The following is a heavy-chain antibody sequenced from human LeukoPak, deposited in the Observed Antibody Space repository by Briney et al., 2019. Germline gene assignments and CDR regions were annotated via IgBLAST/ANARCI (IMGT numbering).Heavy chain of an antibody. J-gene: IGHJ4*02. D-gene: IGHD1-26*01. V-gene: IGHV3-23*01. CDR1: GFAFSKLA. CDR3: ARALGSPLDF. Sequence: GGSLRLSCAASGFAFSKLAMGWVRQAPGKGLEWVSVISDSGDITYYADSVKGRFTISRDNAKNTLYLQMNSLRAEDTAVYYCARALGSPLDFWGRGTLVTVSS. CDR2: ISDSGDIT.